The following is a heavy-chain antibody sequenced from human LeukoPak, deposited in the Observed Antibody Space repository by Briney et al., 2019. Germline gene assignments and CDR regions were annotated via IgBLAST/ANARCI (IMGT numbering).Heavy chain of an antibody. Sequence: GGSLRLSCAASGFTFSSYAMSWVRQAPGKGLEWVSVISGSGGSTYYADSVKGRFTISRDNSKNTLYLQMNGLRAEDTAVYYCAKEYCSGGSCSYYYYYYYGMDVWGQGTTVTVSS. CDR2: ISGSGGST. CDR1: GFTFSSYA. D-gene: IGHD2-15*01. CDR3: AKEYCSGGSCSYYYYYYYGMDV. J-gene: IGHJ6*02. V-gene: IGHV3-23*01.